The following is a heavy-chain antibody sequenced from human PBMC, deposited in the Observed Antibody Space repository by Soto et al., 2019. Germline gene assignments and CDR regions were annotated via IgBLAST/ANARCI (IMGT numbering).Heavy chain of an antibody. CDR1: GFTVSSKY. D-gene: IGHD2-15*01. V-gene: IGHV3-66*01. Sequence: EVQLVESGGGLVQPGGSLRLSCAASGFTVSSKYMSWVRQAPGKGLEWDSLIQSGGPTYYADSVKGRFTISRDTSENTVHLQMDSLRAEDTAVYYCARDDVLCDGGRCYGVPLDVWCKVTTVTVYS. J-gene: IGHJ6*04. CDR2: IQSGGPT. CDR3: ARDDVLCDGGRCYGVPLDV.